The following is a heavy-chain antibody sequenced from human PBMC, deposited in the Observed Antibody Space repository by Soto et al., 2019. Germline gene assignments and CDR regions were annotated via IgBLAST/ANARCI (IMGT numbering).Heavy chain of an antibody. CDR3: ARRKVTIFTDFDY. CDR1: GGSISSGGYY. V-gene: IGHV4-31*03. J-gene: IGHJ4*02. CDR2: IYYSGSN. D-gene: IGHD3-9*01. Sequence: QVQLQESGPGLVKPSQTLSLTCTVSGGSISSGGYYWSWIRQHPGKGLEWIGYIYYSGSNYYNPSLKSRVTITVDTSKNQISLKLSSVTAEYTAGYYCARRKVTIFTDFDYWGQGTLVTVSS.